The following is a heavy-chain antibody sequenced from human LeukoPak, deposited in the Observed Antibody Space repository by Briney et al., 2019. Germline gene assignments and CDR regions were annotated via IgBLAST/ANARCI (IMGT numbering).Heavy chain of an antibody. Sequence: GGSLRLSCAASGSTFSSYWMSWVRQAPGKGLEWVANIKQDGSEKYYVDSVKGRFTISRDNAKNSLYLQMNSLRAEDTAVYYCARDERVATPYYYYYYMDVWGKGTTVTVSS. CDR1: GSTFSSYW. D-gene: IGHD2-15*01. V-gene: IGHV3-7*01. CDR3: ARDERVATPYYYYYYMDV. CDR2: IKQDGSEK. J-gene: IGHJ6*03.